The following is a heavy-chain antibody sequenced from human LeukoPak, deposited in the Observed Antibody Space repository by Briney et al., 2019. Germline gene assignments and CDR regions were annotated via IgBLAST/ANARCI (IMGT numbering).Heavy chain of an antibody. CDR1: GYTFTSYG. J-gene: IGHJ4*02. V-gene: IGHV1-18*01. CDR2: ISAYNGNT. Sequence: GASVKVSCKASGYTFTSYGISWVRQAPGQGLEWMGWISAYNGNTNYAQKLQGRVTMTTDTSTSTAYMELRSLRSDDTAVYYCARDQDYYDSSGYYYTSDYWGQGTLVTASS. CDR3: ARDQDYYDSSGYYYTSDY. D-gene: IGHD3-22*01.